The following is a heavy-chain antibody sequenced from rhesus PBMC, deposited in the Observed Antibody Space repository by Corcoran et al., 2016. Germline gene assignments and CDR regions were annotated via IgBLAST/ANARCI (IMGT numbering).Heavy chain of an antibody. CDR3: ARHLGSSYGWRFDV. CDR2: IHVSPWNP. CDR1: GGSISSSNW. Sequence: QVQLQESGPAVVKPSETLSLTYAVSGGSISSSNWWDWIRQSPGKGLEWFGGIHVSPWNPVYSPSLNGRVTLSIDPSQNQFSLKLSSVTAADTAVYFCARHLGSSYGWRFDVWGAGVLVTVSS. V-gene: IGHV4-93*02. J-gene: IGHJ5-1*01. D-gene: IGHD6-43*01.